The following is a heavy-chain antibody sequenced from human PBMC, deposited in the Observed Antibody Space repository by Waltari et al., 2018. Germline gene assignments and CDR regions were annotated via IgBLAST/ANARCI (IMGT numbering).Heavy chain of an antibody. CDR3: ARVVPAAIVYYYYMDV. V-gene: IGHV4-59*01. CDR2: ISYSGST. J-gene: IGHJ6*03. CDR1: GGSISSYY. D-gene: IGHD2-2*02. Sequence: QVQLQESGPGLVKPSETLSLTCTVSGGSISSYYWSWIRQPPGKGLEWIVYISYSGSTNYNPSLKSRVTISVDTSKNQFSLKLSSVTAADTAVYYCARVVPAAIVYYYYMDVWGKGTTVTISS.